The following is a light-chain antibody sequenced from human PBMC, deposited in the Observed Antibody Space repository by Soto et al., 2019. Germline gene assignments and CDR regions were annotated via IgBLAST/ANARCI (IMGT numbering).Light chain of an antibody. CDR2: DAS. CDR1: QSVTTN. CDR3: QQYVNWRT. V-gene: IGKV3-15*01. J-gene: IGKJ1*01. Sequence: EIVMTQSPATLSVSPVERATLSCRASQSVTTNLAWYQQKPGQAPRLLIYDASTRATGIPARFSGSGSGTEFTLTISSLQSEDFAVYYCQQYVNWRTFGQGTKVDIK.